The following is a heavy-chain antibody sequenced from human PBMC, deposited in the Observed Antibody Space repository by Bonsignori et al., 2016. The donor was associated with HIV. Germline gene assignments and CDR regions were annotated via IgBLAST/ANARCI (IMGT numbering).Heavy chain of an antibody. Sequence: SETLSLTCAVYGGSFSGYYWSWIRQPPGKGLEWIGEINHSGSTNYNPSLKSRVTISVDTSKNQFSLKLSSVTAADTAVYYCASRDGYIKGYFDYWGQGTLVTVSS. CDR1: GGSFSGYY. CDR3: ASRDGYIKGYFDY. D-gene: IGHD5-24*01. J-gene: IGHJ4*02. CDR2: INHSGST. V-gene: IGHV4-34*01.